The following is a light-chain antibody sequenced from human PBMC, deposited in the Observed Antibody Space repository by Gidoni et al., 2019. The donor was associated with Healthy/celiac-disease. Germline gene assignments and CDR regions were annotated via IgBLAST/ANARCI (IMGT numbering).Light chain of an antibody. CDR1: PDISTY. J-gene: IGKJ1*01. CDR3: QQYDNLPWT. V-gene: IGKV1-33*01. Sequence: IQMPQSPSSLSASVGDRVTITCKASPDISTYLNWYQQKPGKAPKLLIYDASNLETGVPSRFSGSGSGTDFTFTISSLQPEDIATYYCQQYDNLPWTFGQGTKVEIK. CDR2: DAS.